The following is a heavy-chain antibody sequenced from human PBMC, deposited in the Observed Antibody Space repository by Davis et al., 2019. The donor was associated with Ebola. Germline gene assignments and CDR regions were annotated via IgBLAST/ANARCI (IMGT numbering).Heavy chain of an antibody. J-gene: IGHJ3*02. D-gene: IGHD6-19*01. CDR3: ATEGHSSGRAGCFNM. CDR1: GFTLNRYH. V-gene: IGHV3-30*03. Sequence: GESLKISCAASGFTLNRYHIHRVRQAPGKGLEWLSLIATDGTNKVYADSVKGRFTISRDDSDNSVYVQMNSLRAEDTAVYYCATEGHSSGRAGCFNMWGQGTMVTVSS. CDR2: IATDGTNK.